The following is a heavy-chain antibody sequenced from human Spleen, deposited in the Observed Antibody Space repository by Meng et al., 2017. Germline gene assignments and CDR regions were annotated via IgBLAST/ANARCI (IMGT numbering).Heavy chain of an antibody. CDR2: FDPQDGET. D-gene: IGHD3-10*01. CDR3: ASGNGGAGSYYTFDY. Sequence: ASVKVSCKVSGYTLTELSIHWVRQAPGKGLEWMGGFDPQDGETMYAQKFHGRVTMTEDTSTDTAYMELRSLRSEDTAVYFCASGNGGAGSYYTFDYWGQGTLVTVSS. V-gene: IGHV1-24*01. J-gene: IGHJ4*02. CDR1: GYTLTELS.